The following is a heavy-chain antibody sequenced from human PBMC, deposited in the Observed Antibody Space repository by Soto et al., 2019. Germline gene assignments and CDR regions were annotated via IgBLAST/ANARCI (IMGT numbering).Heavy chain of an antibody. Sequence: QVQLQESGPGLVKPSQTLSLTCTVSGGSVSSGGYYWSWIRQHPGKGLEWIGYIYYSGSTYYNPSLQSRVTISVDTSKNQFSLKLSSVTAADTAVYYCARAGYGDYLPSGDYGMDVWGQGTTVTVSS. V-gene: IGHV4-31*03. CDR3: ARAGYGDYLPSGDYGMDV. CDR1: GGSVSSGGYY. J-gene: IGHJ6*02. CDR2: IYYSGST. D-gene: IGHD4-17*01.